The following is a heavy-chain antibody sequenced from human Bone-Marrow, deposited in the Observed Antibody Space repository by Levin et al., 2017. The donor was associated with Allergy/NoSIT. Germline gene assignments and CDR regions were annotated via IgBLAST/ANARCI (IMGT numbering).Heavy chain of an antibody. D-gene: IGHD1-26*01. J-gene: IGHJ4*02. CDR2: VYYSGNT. CDR3: ARQDRWDTYFDY. CDR1: GGSIKISSHY. Sequence: SQTLSLTCTVSGGSIKISSHYWAWIRQPPGETLEWIGSVYYSGNTYYTPSLKSRVTISADTAKNQFSLKVNSVTAADTAVYYCARQDRWDTYFDYWGQGIRVTVSS. V-gene: IGHV4-39*01.